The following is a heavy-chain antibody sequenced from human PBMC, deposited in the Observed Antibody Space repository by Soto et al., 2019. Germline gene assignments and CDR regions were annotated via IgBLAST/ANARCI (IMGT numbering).Heavy chain of an antibody. CDR3: ARVLYYYDSSGYYYFDY. CDR2: ISSSSSYT. Sequence: QVQLVESGGGLVKPGGSLRLSCAASGFTFSDYYMSWIRQAPGKGLEWVSYISSSSSYTNYADSVKGRFTISRDNAKNSLYLQMNSLRAEDTAVYYCARVLYYYDSSGYYYFDYWGQGTLVTVSS. V-gene: IGHV3-11*06. D-gene: IGHD3-22*01. CDR1: GFTFSDYY. J-gene: IGHJ4*02.